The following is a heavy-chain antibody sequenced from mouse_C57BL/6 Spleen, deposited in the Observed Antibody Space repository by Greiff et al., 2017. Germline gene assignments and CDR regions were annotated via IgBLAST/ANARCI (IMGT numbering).Heavy chain of an antibody. D-gene: IGHD4-1*01. V-gene: IGHV1-50*01. CDR3: ARRGANWDEYFDV. J-gene: IGHJ1*03. CDR1: GYTFTSYW. CDR2: IDPSDSYT. Sequence: QVQLQQPGAELVKPGASVKLSCKASGYTFTSYWMQWVKQRPGQGLEWIGEIDPSDSYTNYNQKFKGKATLTVDTSSSTAYMQLSSLTSEDSAVYYCARRGANWDEYFDVWGTGTTVTVSS.